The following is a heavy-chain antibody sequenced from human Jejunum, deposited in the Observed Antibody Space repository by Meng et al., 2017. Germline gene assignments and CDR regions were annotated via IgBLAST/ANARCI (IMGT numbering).Heavy chain of an antibody. CDR1: GFTFSSYW. Sequence: GGSLRLSCAASGFTFSSYWMHWVRQAPGKGLVWVSRINGDGTSTNYADSVKGRFTIPRDNAKNTLYLQMNSLRAEDTAVYYCATKWVFDAFDVWGQGTMVTVSS. CDR2: INGDGTST. CDR3: ATKWVFDAFDV. V-gene: IGHV3-74*01. D-gene: IGHD1-26*01. J-gene: IGHJ3*01.